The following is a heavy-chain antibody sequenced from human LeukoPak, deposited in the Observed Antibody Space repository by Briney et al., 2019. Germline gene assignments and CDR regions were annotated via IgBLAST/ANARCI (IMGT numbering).Heavy chain of an antibody. CDR1: GFTFANYA. Sequence: GGSLRLSCAASGFTFANYAMSWVRQAPGKGLMWVSGLSDSGSSTYYADSVKGRFTIYRDNSKNVLYLQMNSLRADDTAVYYCAKTLWGLTLLSSDHWGQGTPVTVSS. J-gene: IGHJ4*02. CDR3: AKTLWGLTLLSSDH. D-gene: IGHD2-21*02. V-gene: IGHV3-23*01. CDR2: LSDSGSST.